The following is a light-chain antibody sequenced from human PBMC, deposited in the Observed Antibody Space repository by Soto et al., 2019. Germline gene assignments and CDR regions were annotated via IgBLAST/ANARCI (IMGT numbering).Light chain of an antibody. Sequence: QSALAQPPSVSGAPGQKVTISCTGSSSNIGAGYDLHWYQQLPGTAPKLLLYGNSNRPSGVPDRFSGSKSGTSASLAITGLQAEDEADYYCQSYDSSLSAYVFGTGPKVTVL. J-gene: IGLJ1*01. CDR3: QSYDSSLSAYV. CDR2: GNS. V-gene: IGLV1-40*01. CDR1: SSNIGAGYD.